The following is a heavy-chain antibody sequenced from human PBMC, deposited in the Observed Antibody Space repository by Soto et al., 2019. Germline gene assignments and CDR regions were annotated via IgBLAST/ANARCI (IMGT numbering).Heavy chain of an antibody. Sequence: SETLSLTCSVSGASISSYSWSWIRQSPGKGLEWIGYIYYSGSTNYNPSLKSRVTMSTDTSKNQFSLKLSSVTAADTAVYYCARHSNGGGYYFDYWGQGTLVTVSS. CDR1: GASISSYS. J-gene: IGHJ4*02. CDR3: ARHSNGGGYYFDY. CDR2: IYYSGST. V-gene: IGHV4-59*08. D-gene: IGHD2-8*01.